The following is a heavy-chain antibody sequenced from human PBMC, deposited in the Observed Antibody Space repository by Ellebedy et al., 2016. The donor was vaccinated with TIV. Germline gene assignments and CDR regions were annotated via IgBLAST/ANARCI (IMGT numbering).Heavy chain of an antibody. V-gene: IGHV4-39*01. J-gene: IGHJ4*02. D-gene: IGHD1-1*01. CDR2: IYYSGST. CDR1: GGSISSSSYY. Sequence: SETLSLTXTVSGGSISSSSYYWGWIRQPPGKGLEWIGSIYYSGSTYYNPSLKSRVTISVDTSKNQFSLKLSSVTAADTAVYYCARHSSNPRYLFDYWGQGTLVTVSS. CDR3: ARHSSNPRYLFDY.